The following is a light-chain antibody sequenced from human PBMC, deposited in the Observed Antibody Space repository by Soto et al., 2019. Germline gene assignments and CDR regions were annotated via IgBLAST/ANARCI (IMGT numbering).Light chain of an antibody. Sequence: DIQMTQSPSSLSAYVGDRVTITCQASQDITKYLNWYQQKRGKAPKLLIYDASNLEAGVPSRFSGSGSGTDFTFTISSLQPEDVATYYCQQYDNLPRTFGPGTRVEIK. CDR3: QQYDNLPRT. V-gene: IGKV1-33*01. CDR2: DAS. J-gene: IGKJ3*01. CDR1: QDITKY.